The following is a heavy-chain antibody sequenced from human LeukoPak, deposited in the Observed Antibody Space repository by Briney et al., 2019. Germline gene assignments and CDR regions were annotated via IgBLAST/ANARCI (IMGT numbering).Heavy chain of an antibody. CDR3: ARDVYEGDYVAFDI. V-gene: IGHV1-69*13. CDR1: EGTFSSYA. D-gene: IGHD4-17*01. Sequence: SVKVSCKASEGTFSSYAISWVRQAPGQGLEWMGGIIPIFGTANYAQKFQGRVTITADESTSTAYMELSSLRSEDTAVYYCARDVYEGDYVAFDIWGQGTMVTVSS. J-gene: IGHJ3*02. CDR2: IIPIFGTA.